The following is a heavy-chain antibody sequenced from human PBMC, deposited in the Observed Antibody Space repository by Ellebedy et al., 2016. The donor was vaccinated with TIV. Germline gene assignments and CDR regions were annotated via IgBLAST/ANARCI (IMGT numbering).Heavy chain of an antibody. V-gene: IGHV3-23*01. CDR2: ISVGADRT. J-gene: IGHJ4*02. CDR3: AKDLRGGVSRYFDS. CDR1: AYAFSTYA. D-gene: IGHD2-8*02. Sequence: PGGSLTLSCAASAYAFSTYAVSWVRPAPGKGLEWVSTISVGADRTSYAGSVKGRFTISRASSHAILQMNSLRAEDTAVYYCAKDLRGGVSRYFDSWGQGTLVTVSS.